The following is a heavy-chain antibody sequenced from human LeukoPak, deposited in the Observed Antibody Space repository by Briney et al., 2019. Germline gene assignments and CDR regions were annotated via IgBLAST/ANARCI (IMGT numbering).Heavy chain of an antibody. CDR3: AREERITMVRGIIAVLDY. D-gene: IGHD3-10*01. V-gene: IGHV4-30-4*01. Sequence: SETLSLTCTVSGGSISSGDYYWSWIRQPPGKGLEWIGYIYYSGSTYYNPSLKSRITISVDTSKNQFSLKLSSVTAADTAVYHCAREERITMVRGIIAVLDYWGQGTLVTVSS. J-gene: IGHJ4*02. CDR2: IYYSGST. CDR1: GGSISSGDYY.